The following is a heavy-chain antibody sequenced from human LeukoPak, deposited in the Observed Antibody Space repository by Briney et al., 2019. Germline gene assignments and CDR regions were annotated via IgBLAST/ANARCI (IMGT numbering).Heavy chain of an antibody. CDR3: ASSYTGDYYDVRDDAFDI. CDR1: GGSISNYY. CDR2: VHYSGNT. D-gene: IGHD3-22*01. Sequence: PSETLSLTCTASGGSISNYYWSWIRQPPGKGLEWIGYVHYSGNTNYNPSLKSRVTMSVDTSKNQFSLKLSSVTAADTAVYYCASSYTGDYYDVRDDAFDIWGQGTMVTVSS. V-gene: IGHV4-59*08. J-gene: IGHJ3*02.